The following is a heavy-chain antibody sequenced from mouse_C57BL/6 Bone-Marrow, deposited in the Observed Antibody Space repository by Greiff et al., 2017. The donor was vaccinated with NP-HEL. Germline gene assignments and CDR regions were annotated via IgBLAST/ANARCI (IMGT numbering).Heavy chain of an antibody. CDR2: ISSGGDYI. D-gene: IGHD3-2*02. CDR3: TRVTAQATPYCYAMDY. Sequence: DVHLVESGEGLVKPGGSLKLSCAASGFTFSSYAMSWVRQTPEKRLEWVAYISSGGDYIYYADTVKGRFTISRDNARNTLYLQMSSLKSEDTAMYYCTRVTAQATPYCYAMDYWGQGTSVTVSS. CDR1: GFTFSSYA. V-gene: IGHV5-9-1*02. J-gene: IGHJ4*01.